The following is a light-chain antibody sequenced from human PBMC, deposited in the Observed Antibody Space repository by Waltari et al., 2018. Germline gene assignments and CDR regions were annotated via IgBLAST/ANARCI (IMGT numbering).Light chain of an antibody. Sequence: DIQMTQSPSSLSASLGDRVTITCRASQDISNYLAWFQQKPGQAPKSLIYAASTLQSGVASKFSGSGSGTDFTLTINSLQPEDFATYYCQQYKSFPITFGQGTRLEMK. CDR2: AAS. J-gene: IGKJ5*01. CDR1: QDISNY. V-gene: IGKV1-16*02. CDR3: QQYKSFPIT.